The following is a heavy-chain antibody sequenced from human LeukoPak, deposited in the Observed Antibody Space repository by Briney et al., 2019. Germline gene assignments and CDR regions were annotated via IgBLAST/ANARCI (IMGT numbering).Heavy chain of an antibody. D-gene: IGHD3-22*01. J-gene: IGHJ3*02. CDR2: ISAYNGNT. Sequence: GASVKVSCKASGYTFTSYGISWVRQAPGQGLEWMGWISAYNGNTNYAQKLQGRVTMTRDTSTSTVYMELRSLRSDDTAVYYCARDTYYYDSSGYLGLWDIWGQGTMVTVSS. CDR1: GYTFTSYG. V-gene: IGHV1-18*01. CDR3: ARDTYYYDSSGYLGLWDI.